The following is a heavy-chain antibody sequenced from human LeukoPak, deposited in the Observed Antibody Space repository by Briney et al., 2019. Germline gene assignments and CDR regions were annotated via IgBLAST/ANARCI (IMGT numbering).Heavy chain of an antibody. CDR2: IYTSGST. CDR3: ARDQSEVWFGGSTFDY. D-gene: IGHD3-10*01. Sequence: SETLSLTCTVSGGSISSYYWSWIRQPAGKGLEWIGRIYTSGSTNYNPSLKSRVTMSVDTSKNQFSLKLSSVTAADTAVYYCARDQSEVWFGGSTFDYWGQGTLVTVSS. CDR1: GGSISSYY. V-gene: IGHV4-4*07. J-gene: IGHJ4*02.